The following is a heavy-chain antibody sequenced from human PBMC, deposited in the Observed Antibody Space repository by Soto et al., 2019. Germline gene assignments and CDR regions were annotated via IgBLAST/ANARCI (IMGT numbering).Heavy chain of an antibody. D-gene: IGHD3-3*01. CDR2: ISGSGGST. CDR3: AKALHYDFWSGTPYYYYYYMDV. V-gene: IGHV3-23*01. Sequence: GGSLRLSCAASGFTFSSYAMSWVRQAPGKGLEWVSAISGSGGSTYYADSVKGRFTISRDNSKNTLYLQMNSLRAEDTAVYYCAKALHYDFWSGTPYYYYYYMDVWGKGTTVTVSS. CDR1: GFTFSSYA. J-gene: IGHJ6*03.